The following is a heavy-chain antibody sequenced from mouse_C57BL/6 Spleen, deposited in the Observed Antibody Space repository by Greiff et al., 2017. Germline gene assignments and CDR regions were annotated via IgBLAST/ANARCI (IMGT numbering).Heavy chain of an antibody. CDR2: LHPNRGST. CDR1: GYTFTSSW. D-gene: IGHD1-1*01. J-gene: IGHJ2*01. Sequence: QVQLQQPGAELVKPGASVKLSCKASGYTFTSSWMHWVKQRPGQGLEWIGMLHPNRGSTNYNEKIKSKVTLNIDKSSSTAYMQLSSLTSEDSAVYYCARSGRSDYWGQGTTLTVSS. V-gene: IGHV1-64*01. CDR3: ARSGRSDY.